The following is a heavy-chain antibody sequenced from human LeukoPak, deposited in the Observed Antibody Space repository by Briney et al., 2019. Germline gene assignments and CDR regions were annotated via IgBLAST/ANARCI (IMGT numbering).Heavy chain of an antibody. D-gene: IGHD6-13*01. Sequence: GGSLRLSCAASGFPFHDHDMYWVRQTPGKGLEWVALISHGGGKEHYAESVKGRFTISRDNSKNTLYLQMNSLRAEDSAVYYCARDLYSSSRNNFDYWGQGTLVTVSS. CDR1: GFPFHDHD. CDR2: ISHGGGKE. CDR3: ARDLYSSSRNNFDY. J-gene: IGHJ4*02. V-gene: IGHV3-30*03.